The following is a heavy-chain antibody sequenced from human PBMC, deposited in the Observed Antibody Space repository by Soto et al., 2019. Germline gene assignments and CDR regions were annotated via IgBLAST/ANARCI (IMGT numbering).Heavy chain of an antibody. D-gene: IGHD6-13*01. CDR2: ISAYSGDT. J-gene: IGHJ5*02. CDR1: GYTFSTQG. CDR3: AASSWYERWFDP. V-gene: IGHV1-18*01. Sequence: QVQLVQSGAEVKKPGASVRVSCQASGYTFSTQGITWVRQAPGQGLEWMGWISAYSGDTNYAQKFQGRVTMTTDTSTSTAYMELRSLRSDDTAVYYCAASSWYERWFDPWGQGTLVTVSS.